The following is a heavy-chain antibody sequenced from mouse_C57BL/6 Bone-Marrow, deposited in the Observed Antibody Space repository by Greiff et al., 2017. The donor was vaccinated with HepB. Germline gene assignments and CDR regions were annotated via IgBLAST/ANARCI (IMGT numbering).Heavy chain of an antibody. V-gene: IGHV1-82*01. CDR2: IYPGDGDT. CDR1: GYAFSSSW. J-gene: IGHJ4*01. CDR3: ARGGIYYYAMDY. Sequence: QVQLKESGPELVKPGASVKISCKASGYAFSSSWMNWVKQRPGKGLEWIGRIYPGDGDTNYNGKFKGKATLTADKSSSTAYMQLSSLTSEDSAVYFCARGGIYYYAMDYWGQGTSVTVSS.